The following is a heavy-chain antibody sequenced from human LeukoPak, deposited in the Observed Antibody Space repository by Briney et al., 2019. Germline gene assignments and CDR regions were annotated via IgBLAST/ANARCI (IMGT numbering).Heavy chain of an antibody. CDR2: INHSGST. V-gene: IGHV4-34*01. D-gene: IGHD3-16*02. Sequence: SETLSLTCAVYGESFSGYYWSWIRQPPGKGLEWIGEINHSGSTNYNPSLKSRVTISVDTSKNQFSLKLSSVTAADTAVYYCARDPVWGSYRYHDYWGQGTLVTVSS. J-gene: IGHJ4*02. CDR3: ARDPVWGSYRYHDY. CDR1: GESFSGYY.